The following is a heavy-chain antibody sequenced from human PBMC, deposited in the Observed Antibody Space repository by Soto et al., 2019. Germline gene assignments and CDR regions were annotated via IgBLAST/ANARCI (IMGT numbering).Heavy chain of an antibody. D-gene: IGHD6-19*01. Sequence: QVQLQESGPGLVKPSETLSLTCTVSGGSISSYYWSWIRQPPGKGLEWIGYIYYSGSTNYNPSLKSRVTISVDTSKNQFSLKLSSVTAADTAVYYCARGTVAGGIDYWGQGTLVTVSS. CDR3: ARGTVAGGIDY. V-gene: IGHV4-59*01. CDR1: GGSISSYY. J-gene: IGHJ4*02. CDR2: IYYSGST.